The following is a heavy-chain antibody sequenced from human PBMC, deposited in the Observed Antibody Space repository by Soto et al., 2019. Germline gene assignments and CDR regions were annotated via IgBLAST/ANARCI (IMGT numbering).Heavy chain of an antibody. CDR3: ARENVLSYVDTAMVDYFDY. V-gene: IGHV1-18*01. D-gene: IGHD5-18*01. CDR2: ISGYNGDT. Sequence: QVQLVQSGAEVKKPGASVKVSCKASGYTFNTYSISWVRQAPGQGLEWMGWISGYNGDTHYAQKFQGRVTMTTDTSTSTGYMELRSLRYDDTAMYYCARENVLSYVDTAMVDYFDYWGQGTLVTVSS. CDR1: GYTFNTYS. J-gene: IGHJ4*02.